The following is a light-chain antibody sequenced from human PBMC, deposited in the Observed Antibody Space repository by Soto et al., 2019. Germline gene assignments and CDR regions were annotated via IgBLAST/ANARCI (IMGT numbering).Light chain of an antibody. Sequence: QSALTQPASVSGSPGQSITISCTGTSSDVGGYNYVSWYQQHPGKAPKLMIYEVSNQPSGVSSRFSGSKSGNTASLTISGLQAEDEADFYCSSYTSSSPHVVFGGGTKLTVL. V-gene: IGLV2-14*01. CDR1: SSDVGGYNY. CDR2: EVS. J-gene: IGLJ2*01. CDR3: SSYTSSSPHVV.